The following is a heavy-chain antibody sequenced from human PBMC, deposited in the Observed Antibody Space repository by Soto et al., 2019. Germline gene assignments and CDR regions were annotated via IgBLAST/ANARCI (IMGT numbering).Heavy chain of an antibody. CDR3: ARHPVDDYSNDNWFDP. J-gene: IGHJ5*02. Sequence: EVQLVQSGAEVKKPGESLKISCKGSGYSFTSYWIGWVRQMPGKGLEWMGIIYPGDSDTRYSPSFQGQVTISADKSISTAYLQWGSLKASDTAMYYCARHPVDDYSNDNWFDPWGQGTLVTVSS. V-gene: IGHV5-51*01. D-gene: IGHD4-4*01. CDR1: GYSFTSYW. CDR2: IYPGDSDT.